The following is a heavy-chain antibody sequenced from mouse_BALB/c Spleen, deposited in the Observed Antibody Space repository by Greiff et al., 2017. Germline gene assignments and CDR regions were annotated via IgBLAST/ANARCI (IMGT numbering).Heavy chain of an antibody. D-gene: IGHD1-1*01. CDR1: GFTFSDYY. V-gene: IGHV5-4*02. CDR3: ARGANYGYFDY. Sequence: VQLKESGGGLVKPGGSLKLSCAASGFTFSDYYMYWVRQTPEKRLEWVATISDGGSYTYYPDSVKGRFTISRDNAKNNPYLQMSSLKSEDTAMYYCARGANYGYFDYWGQGTTLTVSS. J-gene: IGHJ2*01. CDR2: ISDGGSYT.